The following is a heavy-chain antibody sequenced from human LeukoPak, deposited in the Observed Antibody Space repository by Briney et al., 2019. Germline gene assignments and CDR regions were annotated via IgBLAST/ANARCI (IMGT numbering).Heavy chain of an antibody. CDR3: ATHNVDTDMVLTY. CDR1: GFTFSRYG. D-gene: IGHD5-18*01. CDR2: IRYDGSNK. J-gene: IGHJ4*02. V-gene: IGHV3-30*02. Sequence: PGGSLRLSCAASGFTFSRYGMHWVRQAPGKGLEWVAFIRYDGSNKNYADSVKGRFTISRDNSKNTLYLQMNSLRAEDTVVYYCATHNVDTDMVLTYWGQGTLVTVSS.